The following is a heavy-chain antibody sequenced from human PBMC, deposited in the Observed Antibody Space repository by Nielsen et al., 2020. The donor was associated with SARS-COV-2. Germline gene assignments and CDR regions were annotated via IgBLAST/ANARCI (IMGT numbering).Heavy chain of an antibody. CDR2: ISYDGSNK. D-gene: IGHD3-22*01. CDR1: GFTFSTYA. CDR3: ARVDYDSSGYIGHFDY. J-gene: IGHJ4*02. V-gene: IGHV3-30-3*01. Sequence: GGSLRLSCAASGFTFSTYAMHWVRQAPGKGLEWVAVISYDGSNKYYADSVKGRFTISRDNSKNTLYLQMNSLRAEDTAVYYCARVDYDSSGYIGHFDYWGQGTLVTVSS.